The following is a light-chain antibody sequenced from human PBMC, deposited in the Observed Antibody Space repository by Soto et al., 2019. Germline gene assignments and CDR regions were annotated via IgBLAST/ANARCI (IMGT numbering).Light chain of an antibody. CDR1: SSDVGAYKY. CDR2: EVT. V-gene: IGLV2-8*01. J-gene: IGLJ3*02. CDR3: TSYVGNDIWV. Sequence: QSALTQPPSASGSPGQSVTISCTGTSSDVGAYKYVSWYQQYPGKAPKLMIYEVTKRPSGVPDRFSGSKSGNTASLTVSGLQAEDAADYYCTSYVGNDIWVFGGGTKVT.